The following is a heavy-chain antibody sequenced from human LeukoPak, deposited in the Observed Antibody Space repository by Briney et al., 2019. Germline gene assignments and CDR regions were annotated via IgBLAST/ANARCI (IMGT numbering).Heavy chain of an antibody. Sequence: GASVKVSCKASGYTFTSYGISWVRQAPGQGLEWMGGIIPIFGTANYAQKFQGRVTITADKSTSTAYMELSSLRSEDTAVYYCARVNEYYYGSGSYYNRLYYYYMDVWGKGTTVTVSS. CDR2: IIPIFGTA. D-gene: IGHD3-10*01. CDR3: ARVNEYYYGSGSYYNRLYYYYMDV. V-gene: IGHV1-69*06. J-gene: IGHJ6*03. CDR1: GYTFTSYG.